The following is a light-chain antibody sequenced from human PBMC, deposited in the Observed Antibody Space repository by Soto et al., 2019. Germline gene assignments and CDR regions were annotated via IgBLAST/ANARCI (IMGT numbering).Light chain of an antibody. CDR2: GAS. V-gene: IGKV3-20*01. CDR3: QQYENSPIT. CDR1: QSITSSF. J-gene: IGKJ5*01. Sequence: EIVLTQSPGILSLSPGERASLSRGASQSITSSFLAWYQQKPGQAPRLLIYGASSRATGIPDRFSGTGSETDFTLTINRLEPEDFAVYYCQQYENSPITFGQGTRLEIK.